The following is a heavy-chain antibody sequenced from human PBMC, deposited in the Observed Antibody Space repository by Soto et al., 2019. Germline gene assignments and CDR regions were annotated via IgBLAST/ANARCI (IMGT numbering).Heavy chain of an antibody. Sequence: PSETLSLTCTASGGSISSSSYYWGWIRHPPGKGLEWIGSIYYSGSTYYNPSLKSRVTISVDTSKNQFSLKLSSVTAADTAVYYCATGDYGGNSEGMDVWGQGTTVTVSS. D-gene: IGHD4-17*01. J-gene: IGHJ6*02. CDR1: GGSISSSSYY. CDR3: ATGDYGGNSEGMDV. CDR2: IYYSGST. V-gene: IGHV4-39*01.